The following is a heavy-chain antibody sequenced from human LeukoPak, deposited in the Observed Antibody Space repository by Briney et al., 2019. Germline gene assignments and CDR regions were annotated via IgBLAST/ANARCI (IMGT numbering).Heavy chain of an antibody. CDR3: ARADRTTVTKVISYYYYYYMDV. V-gene: IGHV4-39*07. J-gene: IGHJ6*03. CDR1: GGSISSSSYY. Sequence: SETLSLTCTVSGGSISSSSYYWGWIRQPPGKGLEWIGSIYYSGSTYYNPSLKSRVTISVDTSKNQFSLKLSSVTAADTAVYYCARADRTTVTKVISYYYYYYMDVWGKGTTVTVSS. CDR2: IYYSGST. D-gene: IGHD4-11*01.